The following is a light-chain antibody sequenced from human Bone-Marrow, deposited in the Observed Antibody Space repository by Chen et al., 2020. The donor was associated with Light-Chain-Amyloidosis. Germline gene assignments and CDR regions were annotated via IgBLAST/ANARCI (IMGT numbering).Light chain of an antibody. CDR1: SSNIGAGND. J-gene: IGLJ1*01. CDR3: QTYANATHV. Sequence: QSVLTQPPSVSGDPGQKVTILCTGSSSNIGAGNDVHWYQQLPGTTPKNLIYEDTNRLSWFPSRFSGSNSGTSASLVLSGPQPDDEADYHCQTYANATHVFGSGTKVIVL. V-gene: IGLV1-40*01. CDR2: EDT.